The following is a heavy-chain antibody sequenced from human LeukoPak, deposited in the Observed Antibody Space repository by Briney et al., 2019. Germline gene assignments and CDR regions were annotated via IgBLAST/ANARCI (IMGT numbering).Heavy chain of an antibody. V-gene: IGHV3-21*01. J-gene: IGHJ4*02. D-gene: IGHD1-26*01. CDR1: GFTFSSYG. Sequence: PGGSLRLSCAASGFTFSSYGINWVRQAPGKGLEWVSSIDVGSYAYYANSVKGRFTISRDNAKNSLYLQTNSLRVEDTAVYYCATEGIVGGGAHFDYWGQGTLVTVSS. CDR3: ATEGIVGGGAHFDY. CDR2: IDVGSYA.